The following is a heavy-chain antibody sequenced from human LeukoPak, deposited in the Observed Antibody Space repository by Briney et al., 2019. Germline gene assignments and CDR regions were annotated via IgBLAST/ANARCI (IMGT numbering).Heavy chain of an antibody. V-gene: IGHV3-15*01. CDR3: ARDSGRYYDSSGYPDAFDI. CDR2: IKSKTNGGTT. CDR1: GFTFSSAW. D-gene: IGHD3-22*01. Sequence: PGGSLRLSCAASGFTFSSAWMTWVRQAPGKGLEWVGRIKSKTNGGTTDYAAPVKGRFTISRDDSKNTLYLQMNSLRAEDTAVYYCARDSGRYYDSSGYPDAFDIWGQGTMVTVSS. J-gene: IGHJ3*02.